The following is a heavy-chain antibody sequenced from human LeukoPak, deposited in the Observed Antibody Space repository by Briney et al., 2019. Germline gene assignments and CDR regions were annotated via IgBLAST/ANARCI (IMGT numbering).Heavy chain of an antibody. D-gene: IGHD6-13*01. CDR2: IYHSGST. CDR1: GGSISSGGYS. J-gene: IGHJ5*02. Sequence: IPSETLSLTCAVSGGSISSGGYSWSWIRQPPGKGLEWIGYIYHSGSTYYNPSLKSRVTIPVDRSKNQFSLKLSSVTAADTAVYYCAREMAAAGWFDPWGQGTLVTVSS. CDR3: AREMAAAGWFDP. V-gene: IGHV4-30-2*01.